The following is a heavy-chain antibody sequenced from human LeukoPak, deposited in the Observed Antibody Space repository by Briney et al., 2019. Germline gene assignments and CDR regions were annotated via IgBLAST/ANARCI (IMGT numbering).Heavy chain of an antibody. Sequence: ASVKVSCKASGYTFTGYYMHWVRQAPGQGLEWMGWINPNSGGTNYAQKFQGRVTMTRDTSISTVYMELSSLRSEDTAVYYCARDRERKYAFDIWGQGTMVTVSS. D-gene: IGHD1-1*01. CDR3: ARDRERKYAFDI. J-gene: IGHJ3*02. CDR2: INPNSGGT. V-gene: IGHV1-2*02. CDR1: GYTFTGYY.